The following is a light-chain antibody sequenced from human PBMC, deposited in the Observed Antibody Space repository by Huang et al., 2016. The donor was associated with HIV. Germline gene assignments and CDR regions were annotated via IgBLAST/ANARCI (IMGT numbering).Light chain of an antibody. V-gene: IGKV4-1*01. Sequence: DIEMTQSPDSLTVSLGARAIINCKSSQAVLKNSNKKNYLAWYQQRPGQPPKVLIYWAASRESGVPDRFSGSGYGTDFNRTISSLQPEDLAVYYCQQYYAPPYTFGQGTRLEI. CDR3: QQYYAPPYT. CDR1: QAVLKNSNKKNY. J-gene: IGKJ2*01. CDR2: WAA.